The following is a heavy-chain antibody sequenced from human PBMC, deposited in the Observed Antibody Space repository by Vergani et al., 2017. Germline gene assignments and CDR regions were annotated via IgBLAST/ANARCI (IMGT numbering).Heavy chain of an antibody. V-gene: IGHV3-30-3*01. CDR1: GFTFSSYA. CDR3: ARGIAAAGVY. J-gene: IGHJ4*02. D-gene: IGHD6-13*01. CDR2: ISYDGSNK. Sequence: QVQLVETGGGVVQPGRSLRLSCAASGFTFSSYAMHWVRQAPGKGLEWVAVISYDGSNKYYADSVKGRFTSSRDNSKNTLYLQMNSLRAEDTAVYYCARGIAAAGVYWGQGTLVTVSS.